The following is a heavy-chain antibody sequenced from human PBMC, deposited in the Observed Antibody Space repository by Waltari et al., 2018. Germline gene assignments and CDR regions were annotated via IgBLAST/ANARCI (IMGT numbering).Heavy chain of an antibody. CDR1: SSSINTYSYF. CDR3: ARRGTYYFDY. CDR2: VHSDGGT. D-gene: IGHD3-16*01. V-gene: IGHV4-39*01. J-gene: IGHJ4*02. Sequence: QLQLQESGPGLVKPSETLSLTCTVSSSSINTYSYFWAWIRQPPGKGLEWIGYVHSDGGTYYSPSLKSRVTISIDTSQNQFSLNLNSVTASDTAVYFCARRGTYYFDYWGPGTLVTVSS.